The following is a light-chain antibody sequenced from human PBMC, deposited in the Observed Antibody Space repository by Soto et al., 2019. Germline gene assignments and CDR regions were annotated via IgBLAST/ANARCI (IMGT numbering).Light chain of an antibody. CDR3: QQYCTTPRT. J-gene: IGKJ1*01. Sequence: DIVMTQSPDSLAVSRGERATINCKSSQSVLYSSNNKNYLAWYQQKPGQPPKLPIYWASTRESGVPDRFSGSGSGTDFTLTISSLQAEDVAVYYCQQYCTTPRTFGQGTKVEIK. V-gene: IGKV4-1*01. CDR1: QSVLYSSNNKNY. CDR2: WAS.